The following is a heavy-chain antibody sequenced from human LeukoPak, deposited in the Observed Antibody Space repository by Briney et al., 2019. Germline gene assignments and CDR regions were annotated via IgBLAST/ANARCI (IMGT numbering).Heavy chain of an antibody. Sequence: GGSLRLSCAASGFTFSGYAMSWVRQSTGKGLEWVSAISGGGGTTYYAYYADSVKGRFTISRDNSKNTLYLLMNSLRAEDTAVYYCAKFYDILTGYIDYWGQGTLVTVSS. J-gene: IGHJ4*02. V-gene: IGHV3-23*01. CDR1: GFTFSGYA. CDR2: ISGGGGTTYYA. D-gene: IGHD3-9*01. CDR3: AKFYDILTGYIDY.